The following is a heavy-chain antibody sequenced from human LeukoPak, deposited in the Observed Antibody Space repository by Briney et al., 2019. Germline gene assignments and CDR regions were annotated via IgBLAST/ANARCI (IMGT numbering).Heavy chain of an antibody. D-gene: IGHD2-2*02. V-gene: IGHV4-34*01. CDR3: ARHDDCSSTSCYRSDAFDI. CDR2: INHSGST. CDR1: GGSFSGYY. J-gene: IGHJ3*02. Sequence: SETLSLTCAVYGGSFSGYYWSWIRQPPGKGLEWIGEINHSGSTNYNPSLKSRVTISVDTSKNQFSLKLSSVTAADTAVYYCARHDDCSSTSCYRSDAFDIWGQGTMVTVSS.